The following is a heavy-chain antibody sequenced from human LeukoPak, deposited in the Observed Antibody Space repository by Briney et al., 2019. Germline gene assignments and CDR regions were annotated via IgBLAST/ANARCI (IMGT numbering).Heavy chain of an antibody. J-gene: IGHJ4*02. Sequence: GGSLRLSCAASGFTFSSYEMHWVRQAPGKGLEWVSYISDSGSTIYYADSVKGRFTISRDNAKNSLYLQMNSLRAADTAVYYCAREAAYYFDYWGQGTLATVSS. CDR1: GFTFSSYE. CDR2: ISDSGSTI. V-gene: IGHV3-48*03. CDR3: AREAAYYFDY.